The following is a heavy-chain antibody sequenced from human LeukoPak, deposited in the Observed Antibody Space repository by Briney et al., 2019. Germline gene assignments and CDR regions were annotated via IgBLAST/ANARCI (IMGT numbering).Heavy chain of an antibody. CDR3: AKVPPSPGWWYFDL. CDR2: ITGRGAST. CDR1: GFTFSSYA. V-gene: IGHV3-23*01. J-gene: IGHJ2*01. Sequence: PGGSLRPSCAASGFTFSSYAMSWVRQAPGKGLEWVSAITGRGASTYYADSVKGRFTISRDNSKNTLYLQMNSLRAEDTAVYYCAKVPPSPGWWYFDLWGRGTLVTVSS.